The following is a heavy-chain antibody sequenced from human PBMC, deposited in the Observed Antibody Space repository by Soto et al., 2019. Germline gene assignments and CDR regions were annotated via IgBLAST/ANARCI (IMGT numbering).Heavy chain of an antibody. CDR3: ARGITGATHFDY. D-gene: IGHD1-26*01. CDR1: GGSISSGDYY. J-gene: IGHJ4*02. V-gene: IGHV4-30-4*01. Sequence: SETLSLTCTVSGGSISSGDYYWSWIRQPPGKGLEWIGYIYYSGSTYYNPSLKSRVTISVDTSKNQFSLKLSSVTAADTAVYYCARGITGATHFDYWGQGTLVTV. CDR2: IYYSGST.